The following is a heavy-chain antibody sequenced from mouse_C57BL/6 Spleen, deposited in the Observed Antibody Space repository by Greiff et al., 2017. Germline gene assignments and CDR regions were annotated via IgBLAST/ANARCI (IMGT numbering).Heavy chain of an antibody. CDR3: ARSYSNYRAMYY. CDR2: IYPGSGST. J-gene: IGHJ4*01. V-gene: IGHV1-55*01. D-gene: IGHD2-5*01. Sequence: QVQLQQPGAELVKPGASVKMSCKASGYNFTSYWITWVKQRPGQGLEWIGDIYPGSGSTNYHEKFKSKATLTVDTSSSTAYMQLSSLTSEESAVYYVARSYSNYRAMYYWGQGASVTVSS. CDR1: GYNFTSYW.